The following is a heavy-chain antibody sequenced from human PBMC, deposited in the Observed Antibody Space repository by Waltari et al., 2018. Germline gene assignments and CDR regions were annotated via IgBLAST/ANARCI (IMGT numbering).Heavy chain of an antibody. CDR1: GASARSGDFG. Sequence: QVQLQESGPGLVKPSQTLALTCAGPGASARSGDFGWSWIRQPPGKGLEWIGYICYSGSTYYNPSLKSRLSMSVDTSKNQFSLNLNSVTAADTAMYYCARAVSIDRIVVVTHFDYWGQGTLVTVSS. CDR3: ARAVSIDRIVVVTHFDY. CDR2: ICYSGST. V-gene: IGHV4-30-4*08. J-gene: IGHJ4*02. D-gene: IGHD3-22*01.